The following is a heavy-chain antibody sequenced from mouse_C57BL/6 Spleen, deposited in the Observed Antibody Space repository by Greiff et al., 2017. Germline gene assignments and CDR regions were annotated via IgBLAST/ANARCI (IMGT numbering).Heavy chain of an antibody. V-gene: IGHV1-80*01. CDR1: GYAFSSYW. J-gene: IGHJ1*03. D-gene: IGHD4-1*01. Sequence: QVQLQQSGAELVKPGASVKISCKASGYAFSSYWMNWVKQRPGKGLEWIGQIYPGDGDTNYNGKFKGKATLTADKSSSTAYMQLSSLTSEDSAVYFCARRRANWDGRGYFDVWGTGTTVTVSS. CDR3: ARRRANWDGRGYFDV. CDR2: IYPGDGDT.